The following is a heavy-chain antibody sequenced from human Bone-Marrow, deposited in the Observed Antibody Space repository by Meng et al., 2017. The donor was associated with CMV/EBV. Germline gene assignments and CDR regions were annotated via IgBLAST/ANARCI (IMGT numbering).Heavy chain of an antibody. CDR2: INHSGST. Sequence: GSLRLSCAVYGGSFSGYYWSWIRQPPGKGLEWIGEINHSGSTNYNPSLKSRVTISVDTSKKQFSLKLSPVTAADTAVYYCARRGADCSSTSCYRGRYYYYYYGIDVWGEGSTVTFSS. J-gene: IGHJ6*04. CDR1: GGSFSGYY. D-gene: IGHD2-2*01. V-gene: IGHV4-34*01. CDR3: ARRGADCSSTSCYRGRYYYYYYGIDV.